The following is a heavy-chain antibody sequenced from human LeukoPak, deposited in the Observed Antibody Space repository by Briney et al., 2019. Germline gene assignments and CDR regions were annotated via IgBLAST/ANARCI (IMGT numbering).Heavy chain of an antibody. CDR3: IRGGGHYYYMDV. CDR2: ISGSGGST. CDR1: GFTFSSYG. D-gene: IGHD3-10*01. Sequence: PGGSLRLSCAASGFTFSSYGMSWVRQAPGKGLEWVSAISGSGGSTYYADSVKGRFTISRDNAKNSLYLQMNSLRAEDTAVYYCIRGGGHYYYMDVWGKGTTVTIS. J-gene: IGHJ6*03. V-gene: IGHV3-23*01.